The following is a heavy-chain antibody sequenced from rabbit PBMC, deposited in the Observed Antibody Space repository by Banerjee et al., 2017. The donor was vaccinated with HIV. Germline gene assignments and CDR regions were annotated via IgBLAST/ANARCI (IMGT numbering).Heavy chain of an antibody. CDR2: IYAGSSGST. CDR1: GFSFSSSYY. J-gene: IGHJ4*01. Sequence: QSLEESGGDLVKPGASLTLTCTASGFSFSSSYYMCWVRQAPGKGLEWIACIYAGSSGSTYYASWAKGRFTISKTSSTTVTLQMTSLTAADTATYFCARDGGDGGYGPLNLWGQGTLVTVS. V-gene: IGHV1S40*01. D-gene: IGHD1-1*01. CDR3: ARDGGDGGYGPLNL.